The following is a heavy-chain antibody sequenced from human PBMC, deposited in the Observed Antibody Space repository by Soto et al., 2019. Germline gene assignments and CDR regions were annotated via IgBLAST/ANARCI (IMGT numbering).Heavy chain of an antibody. D-gene: IGHD7-27*01. J-gene: IGHJ4*02. Sequence: PGESLKISCKGSGYSFTSYWIGWMRQMPGKGLEWMGIIYPGDSDTTYSPSFQGQVTISADKSINTAYLQWSGLKASDTAMYYCARLELLGTPEYYFDYWGQGTPVTVSS. CDR2: IYPGDSDT. CDR3: ARLELLGTPEYYFDY. V-gene: IGHV5-51*01. CDR1: GYSFTSYW.